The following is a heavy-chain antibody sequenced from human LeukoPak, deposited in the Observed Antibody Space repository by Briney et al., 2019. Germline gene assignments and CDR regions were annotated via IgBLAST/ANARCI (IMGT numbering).Heavy chain of an antibody. D-gene: IGHD3-10*01. Sequence: PGRSLRLSCAASGFTFSSYAMHWVRQAPGKGLEWVAVISYDGSNKYYADSVKGRFTISRDNSKNTLYLQMNSLRAEDTAVYYCARDLYYYGSGSVVDYWGQGTLVTVSS. V-gene: IGHV3-30*04. J-gene: IGHJ4*02. CDR2: ISYDGSNK. CDR3: ARDLYYYGSGSVVDY. CDR1: GFTFSSYA.